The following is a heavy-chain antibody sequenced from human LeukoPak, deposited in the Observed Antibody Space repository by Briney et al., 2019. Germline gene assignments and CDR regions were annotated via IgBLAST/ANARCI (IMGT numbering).Heavy chain of an antibody. CDR2: VTTSGGST. CDR3: ARVRTIAAVGPDFDY. J-gene: IGHJ4*02. V-gene: IGHV1-46*01. D-gene: IGHD6-13*01. Sequence: ASVTVSCKASGYTFTIYYMHWVRQAPGQGVEWMGIVTTSGGSTSYAQNFQGRVTMTRDTSTSTVYMELTSLGSEDTAVYYCARVRTIAAVGPDFDYWGQGTLVTVSS. CDR1: GYTFTIYY.